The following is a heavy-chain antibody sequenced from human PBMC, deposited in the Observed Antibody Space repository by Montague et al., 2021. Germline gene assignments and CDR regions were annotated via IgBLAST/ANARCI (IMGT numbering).Heavy chain of an antibody. V-gene: IGHV4-38-2*02. CDR3: AGERDRYYYMDI. CDR1: RSLINSDYY. CDR2: VSHGGRT. Sequence: SDTLSLTRTVSRSLINSDYYWGWIRQPPGKGLEWMGSVSHGGRTYYNPSLKSRVTISVDTSNNHFSLKLSSVTAADTAMYYCAGERDRYYYMDIWGKGTTITVSS. J-gene: IGHJ6*03.